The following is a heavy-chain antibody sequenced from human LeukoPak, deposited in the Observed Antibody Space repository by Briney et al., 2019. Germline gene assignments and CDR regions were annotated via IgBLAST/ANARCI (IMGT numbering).Heavy chain of an antibody. V-gene: IGHV3-33*08. CDR1: GFTFSSYA. J-gene: IGHJ4*02. Sequence: GGSLRLSCAASGFTFSSYAMSWVRQAPGKGLEWVALIWYDGSNKYYADSVKGRFTISRDNSKNTLYLQMNSLRVEDTAVYYCARDQYYYDSSGYFYDFWGQGTLVTVSS. CDR3: ARDQYYYDSSGYFYDF. D-gene: IGHD3-22*01. CDR2: IWYDGSNK.